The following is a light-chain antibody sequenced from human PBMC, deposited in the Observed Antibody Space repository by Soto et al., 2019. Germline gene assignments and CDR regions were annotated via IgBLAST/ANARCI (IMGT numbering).Light chain of an antibody. J-gene: IGKJ5*01. CDR3: QQYNSYST. V-gene: IGKV1-5*03. Sequence: DIPMTQSPSTLSASVGGRVTITCRASQTISVWLAWYQQKPGKAPKLLIYQASTLHSGVPSRFSGSGSGTEFTLAISNLQPDDSATYYCQQYNSYSTLGQGTRLEIK. CDR2: QAS. CDR1: QTISVW.